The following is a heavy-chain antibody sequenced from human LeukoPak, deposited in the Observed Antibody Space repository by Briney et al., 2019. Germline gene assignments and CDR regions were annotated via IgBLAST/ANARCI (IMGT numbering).Heavy chain of an antibody. V-gene: IGHV3-7*01. CDR2: IKQDGSEK. CDR3: VSKGSGSYYYYYYYMDV. Sequence: GGSLRLSCAVSGITFSSYWMSWVRQAPGKGLEWVANIKQDGSEKYYVDSVKGRFTISRDNAKNSLYLQMNSLRAEDTAVYHCVSKGSGSYYYYYYYMDVWGKGTTVTVSS. D-gene: IGHD3-10*01. CDR1: GITFSSYW. J-gene: IGHJ6*03.